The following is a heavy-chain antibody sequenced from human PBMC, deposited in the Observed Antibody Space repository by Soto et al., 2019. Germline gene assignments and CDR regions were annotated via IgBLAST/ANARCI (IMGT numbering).Heavy chain of an antibody. V-gene: IGHV6-1*01. D-gene: IGHD6-25*01. CDR3: VRQRLATLALYGMDV. CDR1: GDSVSAHSAA. Sequence: SQTLSLTCAISGDSVSAHSAAWNWIRQSPSRGLEWLGRTYYRSKWNYDYAESVKSRMTITPDTSNNHFSLQLNSVTPEDTAVYYCVRQRLATLALYGMDVCGKVPTLTVSS. J-gene: IGHJ6*04. CDR2: TYYRSKWNY.